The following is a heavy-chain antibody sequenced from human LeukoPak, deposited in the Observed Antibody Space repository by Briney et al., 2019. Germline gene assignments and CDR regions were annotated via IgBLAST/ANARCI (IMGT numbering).Heavy chain of an antibody. J-gene: IGHJ6*02. Sequence: SETLSLTCAVSGGSISSGGYSWSWIPQPPGKGLEWIGYIYHSGSTYYNPSLKSRVTISVDSFKNQFSLKLRSVNAADTAVYYCARAGGTTVTTPGVYYYYGMDVWGQGTTVTVSS. V-gene: IGHV4-30-2*01. CDR2: IYHSGST. D-gene: IGHD4-11*01. CDR1: GGSISSGGYS. CDR3: ARAGGTTVTTPGVYYYYGMDV.